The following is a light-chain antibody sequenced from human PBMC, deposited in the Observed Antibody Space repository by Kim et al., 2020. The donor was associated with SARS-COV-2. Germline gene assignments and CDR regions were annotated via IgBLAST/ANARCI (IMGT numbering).Light chain of an antibody. CDR2: DAS. J-gene: IGKJ2*01. Sequence: LSPGERATLSCRASQSISNYLAWFQQKPGLAPRLLIYDASNRATGIPARFSGSGSGTDFTLTISSLEPEDFAVYYCQQRSDWPPYTFGQGTKLEI. V-gene: IGKV3-11*01. CDR1: QSISNY. CDR3: QQRSDWPPYT.